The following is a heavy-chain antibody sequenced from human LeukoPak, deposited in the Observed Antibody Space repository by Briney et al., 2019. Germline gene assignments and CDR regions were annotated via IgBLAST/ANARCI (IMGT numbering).Heavy chain of an antibody. D-gene: IGHD6-19*01. CDR3: AKDDSGWEYFDY. CDR1: GFAFSSYG. Sequence: GGSLRLSCAASGFAFSSYGMHWVRQAPGKGLEWVAFIRYDGSNKYYADSVKGRFTISRDNSKNTLYLQMNSLRAEDTAVYYCAKDDSGWEYFDYWGQGTLVTVSS. CDR2: IRYDGSNK. J-gene: IGHJ4*02. V-gene: IGHV3-30*02.